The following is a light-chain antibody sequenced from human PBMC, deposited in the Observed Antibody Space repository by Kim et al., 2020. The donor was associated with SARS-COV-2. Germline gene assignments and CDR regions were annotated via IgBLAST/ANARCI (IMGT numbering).Light chain of an antibody. CDR1: SSVVSYYNS. V-gene: IGLV2-14*04. J-gene: IGLJ1*01. CDR2: DVT. Sequence: SSTISCTATSSVVSYYNSVSWYQQHPGKAPILIIYDVTERDSGVSNLVSGTQSGNTASLSISGLRAEDEADYYCSSHTTSSTYVFGSGTKVTVL. CDR3: SSHTTSSTYV.